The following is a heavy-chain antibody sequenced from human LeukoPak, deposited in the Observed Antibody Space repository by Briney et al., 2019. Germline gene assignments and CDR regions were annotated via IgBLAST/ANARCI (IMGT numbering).Heavy chain of an antibody. D-gene: IGHD3-16*01. CDR1: GFTFITYR. J-gene: IGHJ4*02. V-gene: IGHV3-30*03. Sequence: GGSLRLSCAASGFTFITYRMQWVRQAPGKGLEWVAVISYDGSNKYYADSVKGRFTISRDNSKNTLYLQMNSLRAEDTAVYYCASNRLSGYDPSPFDYWGQGTLVTVSS. CDR3: ASNRLSGYDPSPFDY. CDR2: ISYDGSNK.